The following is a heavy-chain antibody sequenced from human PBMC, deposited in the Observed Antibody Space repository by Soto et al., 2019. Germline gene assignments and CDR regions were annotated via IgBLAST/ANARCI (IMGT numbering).Heavy chain of an antibody. V-gene: IGHV1-18*01. D-gene: IGHD3-10*01. CDR1: GYNFITSG. CDR3: ARVRYFATTHRQWWYFGL. CDR2: ISTANGDR. J-gene: IGHJ2*01. Sequence: QVQLVQSGPEVKRPGASVKVSCKASGYNFITSGINWVRQAPGQGLEWMGWISTANGDRKYAQKFKGRDTMTSEVSQKRAYMELTNLRSDDTAVYFCARVRYFATTHRQWWYFGLWGRGTLVTVSS.